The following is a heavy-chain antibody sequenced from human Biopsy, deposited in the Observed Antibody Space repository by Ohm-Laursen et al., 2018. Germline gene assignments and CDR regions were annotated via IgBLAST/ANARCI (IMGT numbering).Heavy chain of an antibody. CDR2: IIPILGIP. Sequence: VKISCKASGDSFSNYAISWVRQAPGQGLEWMGRIIPILGIPNIAQKFQARVTITADVPTNTVYMELSSLTSEDPAVYYCARAGRDGYNWDYFDFGGQGTRVTVSS. CDR3: ARAGRDGYNWDYFDF. J-gene: IGHJ4*02. D-gene: IGHD5-24*01. V-gene: IGHV1-69*10. CDR1: GDSFSNYA.